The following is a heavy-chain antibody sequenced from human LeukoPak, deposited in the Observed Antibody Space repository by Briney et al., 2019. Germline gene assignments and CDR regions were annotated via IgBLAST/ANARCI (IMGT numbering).Heavy chain of an antibody. CDR1: GFAFSSYA. V-gene: IGHV3-23*01. J-gene: IGHJ4*02. Sequence: GGSLRLSCAASGFAFSSYAMSWVRQAPGKGLEWVSAISGSGGSTYYADSVKGRFTIYRDNSKNTLYLQMNSLRAEDTAVYYCAKGRDGRWNGGDSWGQGALVTVSS. CDR3: AKGRDGRWNGGDS. D-gene: IGHD1-1*01. CDR2: ISGSGGST.